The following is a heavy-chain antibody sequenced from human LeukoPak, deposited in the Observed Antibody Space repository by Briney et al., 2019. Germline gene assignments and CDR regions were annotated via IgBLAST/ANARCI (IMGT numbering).Heavy chain of an antibody. CDR3: AKDRPTYGSGSPIDF. CDR1: GFTVSSSH. V-gene: IGHV3-23*01. CDR2: VTGGGGST. Sequence: GGSLRLSCAASGFTVSSSHMTWVRQAPGKGLEWLSAVTGGGGSTYYADSVKGRSTISRDNSRNTLYLQLNSLRAEDTALYFCAKDRPTYGSGSPIDFWGQGTLVTVSS. J-gene: IGHJ4*02. D-gene: IGHD3-10*01.